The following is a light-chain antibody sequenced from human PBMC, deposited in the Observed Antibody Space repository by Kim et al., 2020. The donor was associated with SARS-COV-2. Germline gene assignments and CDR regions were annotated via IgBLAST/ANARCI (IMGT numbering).Light chain of an antibody. J-gene: IGKJ2*01. V-gene: IGKV3-15*01. CDR1: QSVSSN. CDR3: QQYNNWPRGT. Sequence: VCPGERAALSCRASQSVSSNLAWYQQKPGQAPRLLIYGASTRATGIPARFSGSGSGTEFTLTISSLQSEDFAVYYCQQYNNWPRGTFGQGTKLEI. CDR2: GAS.